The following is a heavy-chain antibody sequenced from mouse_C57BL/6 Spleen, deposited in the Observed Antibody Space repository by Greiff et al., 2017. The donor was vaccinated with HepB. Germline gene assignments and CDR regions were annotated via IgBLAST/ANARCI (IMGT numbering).Heavy chain of an antibody. CDR1: GYTFTSYW. Sequence: QQSCKASGYTFTSYWMHWVKQRPIQGLEWIGNIDPSDSETHYNQKFKDKATLTVDKSSSTAYMQLSSLTSEDSAVYYCARGHYDYGYYFDYWGQGTTLTVSS. CDR3: ARGHYDYGYYFDY. V-gene: IGHV1-52*01. CDR2: IDPSDSET. D-gene: IGHD2-4*01. J-gene: IGHJ2*01.